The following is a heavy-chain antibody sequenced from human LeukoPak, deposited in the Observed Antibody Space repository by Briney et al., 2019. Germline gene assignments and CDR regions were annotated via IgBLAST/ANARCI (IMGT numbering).Heavy chain of an antibody. Sequence: SETLSLTCTVSGGSIRGYYWSWIRQPPGKGLEWIGYIYYSGSTNYNPSLKSRVTISVDTSKNQFSLKLSSVTAADTAVYYCARHGGATVARLFDIWGQGTMVTVSS. CDR3: ARHGGATVARLFDI. V-gene: IGHV4-59*08. CDR2: IYYSGST. D-gene: IGHD4-11*01. J-gene: IGHJ3*02. CDR1: GGSIRGYY.